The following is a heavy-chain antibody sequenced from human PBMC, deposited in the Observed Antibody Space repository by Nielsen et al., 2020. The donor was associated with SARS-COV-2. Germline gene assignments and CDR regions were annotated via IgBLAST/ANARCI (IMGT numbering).Heavy chain of an antibody. CDR1: DGSFSGYY. D-gene: IGHD3-9*01. J-gene: IGHJ4*02. CDR2: INHSGST. CDR3: ARHYPDYDILTGPNDY. V-gene: IGHV4-34*01. Sequence: GSLRLSCAVYDGSFSGYYWSWIRQPPGKGLEWIGEINHSGSTNYNPSLKSRVTISVDTSKNQFSLKLSSVTAADTAVYYCARHYPDYDILTGPNDYWGQGTLVTVSS.